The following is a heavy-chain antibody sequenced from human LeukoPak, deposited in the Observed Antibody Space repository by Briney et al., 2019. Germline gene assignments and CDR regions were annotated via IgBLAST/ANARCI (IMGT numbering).Heavy chain of an antibody. D-gene: IGHD3-10*01. CDR2: IYHSGST. J-gene: IGHJ4*02. CDR1: GGSISSSSYY. CDR3: ARTLGDYGSGSYYY. Sequence: TSETLSLTCTVSGGSISSSSYYWGWIRQPPGKGLEWIGSIYHSGSTYYNPSLKSRVTISVDTSKNQFSLKLSSVTAADTAVYYCARTLGDYGSGSYYYWGQGTLVTVSS. V-gene: IGHV4-39*07.